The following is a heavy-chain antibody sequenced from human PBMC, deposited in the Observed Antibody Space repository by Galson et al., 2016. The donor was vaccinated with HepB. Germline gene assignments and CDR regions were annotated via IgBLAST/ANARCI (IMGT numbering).Heavy chain of an antibody. CDR3: ARNIVGAHRY. D-gene: IGHD1-26*01. CDR2: TDHTGSA. V-gene: IGHV4-34*01. Sequence: SETLSLTCVVSGGSFSGYFWAWIRQSPEKGLEWIGETDHTGSANYNPFFESRVTMSVDPSERRFSLQISSVTAADTAVYYCARNIVGAHRYWGQGIRVAVSS. CDR1: GGSFSGYF. J-gene: IGHJ4*02.